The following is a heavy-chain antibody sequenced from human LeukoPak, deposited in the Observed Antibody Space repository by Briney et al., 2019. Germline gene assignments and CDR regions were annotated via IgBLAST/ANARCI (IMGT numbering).Heavy chain of an antibody. J-gene: IGHJ4*02. D-gene: IGHD6-19*01. CDR3: ARPHSSGWSDFDY. CDR2: IYHSGST. Sequence: SETLSLTCTVSGYSSSSGYYWGWIRQPPGKGLEWIGSIYHSGSTYYNPSLKSRVTISVDTSKNQFSLKLSSVTAADTAVYYCARPHSSGWSDFDYWGQGTLVTVSS. CDR1: GYSSSSGYY. V-gene: IGHV4-38-2*02.